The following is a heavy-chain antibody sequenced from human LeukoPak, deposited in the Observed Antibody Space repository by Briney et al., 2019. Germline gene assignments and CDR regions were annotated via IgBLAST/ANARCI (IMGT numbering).Heavy chain of an antibody. V-gene: IGHV3-30*02. D-gene: IGHD3-10*01. Sequence: GGSLRLSCAASGFTFRSYGMHWVRQAPGKGLEWVAFIRYDGSNKNYADSVKGRFTISRDNAKNSLYLQMNSLRAEDTAVYYCARDSTMVRGVAWKDYWGQGTLVTVSS. CDR2: IRYDGSNK. CDR1: GFTFRSYG. J-gene: IGHJ4*02. CDR3: ARDSTMVRGVAWKDY.